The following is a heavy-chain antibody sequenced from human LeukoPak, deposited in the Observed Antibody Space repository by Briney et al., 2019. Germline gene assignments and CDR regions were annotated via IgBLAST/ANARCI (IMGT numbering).Heavy chain of an antibody. CDR1: GFTFSNYG. CDR3: ARVSSGWDEDFDY. CDR2: IRYDGSNK. Sequence: PGGSLRLSCAASGFTFSNYGMHWVRQAPGKGLEWVAFIRYDGSNKYYADSVKGRFTISRDNSKNTLYLQMNSLRAEDTAVYYCARVSSGWDEDFDYWGQGTLVTVSS. D-gene: IGHD6-19*01. V-gene: IGHV3-30*02. J-gene: IGHJ4*02.